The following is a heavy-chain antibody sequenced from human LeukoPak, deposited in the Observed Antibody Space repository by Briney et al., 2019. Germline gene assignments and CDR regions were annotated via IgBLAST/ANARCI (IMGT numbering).Heavy chain of an antibody. CDR2: IYSGGST. CDR1: GFTVSSNY. V-gene: IGHV3-53*01. Sequence: GGSLRLSCAASGFTVSSNYMSWVRQAPGKGLEWVSVIYSGGSTYYADSVKGRFTISRDNSKNTLYLQMNSLRAEDTAIYYCAKGGGTRCYSTIDYWGQGTLVTVSS. CDR3: AKGGGTRCYSTIDY. D-gene: IGHD2-2*01. J-gene: IGHJ4*02.